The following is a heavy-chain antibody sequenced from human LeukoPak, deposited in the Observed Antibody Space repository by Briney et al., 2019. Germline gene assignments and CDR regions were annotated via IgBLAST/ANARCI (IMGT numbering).Heavy chain of an antibody. CDR1: GGTFSSYA. V-gene: IGHV1-69*04. Sequence: SVKVSCKASGGTFSSYAISWVRQAPGQGLEWMGRIIPILGIANYAQKFQGRVTITADKSTSTAYMELSSLRSEDTAVYYCARKYYYDSSGSPNYDAFDIWGQGTMVTVSS. CDR3: ARKYYYDSSGSPNYDAFDI. D-gene: IGHD3-22*01. CDR2: IIPILGIA. J-gene: IGHJ3*02.